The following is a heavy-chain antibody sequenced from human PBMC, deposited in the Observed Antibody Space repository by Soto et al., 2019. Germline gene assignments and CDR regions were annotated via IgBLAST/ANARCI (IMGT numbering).Heavy chain of an antibody. V-gene: IGHV1-69*01. Sequence: QVQLVQSGAEVKKPGSSVKVSCKASGGTFSSYAISLGRQAPGQGLEWMGGIIPIFGTANYAQKFQGRVTITADESTSTAYMELSSLRSEDTAVYYCASGAYYYDSSGYLGAFDIWGQGTMVTVSS. CDR2: IIPIFGTA. CDR1: GGTFSSYA. CDR3: ASGAYYYDSSGYLGAFDI. D-gene: IGHD3-22*01. J-gene: IGHJ3*02.